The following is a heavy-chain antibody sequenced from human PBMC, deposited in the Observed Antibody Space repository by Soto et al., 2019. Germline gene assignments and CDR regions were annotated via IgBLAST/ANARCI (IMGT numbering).Heavy chain of an antibody. CDR3: ARIQRISMIVVSKPYFDY. V-gene: IGHV2-26*01. Sequence: QVTLKESGPVLVKPTETLTLTCTVSGFSLSNPRMGVSWIRQPPGKALEWLAHIFSNDEKSYSTSLKSRLTISRDTYKSPVVLTMTNMDTVDKATYYCARIQRISMIVVSKPYFDYWGQGALVTVSS. CDR2: IFSNDEK. J-gene: IGHJ4*02. D-gene: IGHD3-22*01. CDR1: GFSLSNPRMG.